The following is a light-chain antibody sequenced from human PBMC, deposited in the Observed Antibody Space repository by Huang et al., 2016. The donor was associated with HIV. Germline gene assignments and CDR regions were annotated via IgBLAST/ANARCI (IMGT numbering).Light chain of an antibody. V-gene: IGKV2-28*01. Sequence: DIVMTQSPLSLAVTPGEPASISCRSSQSILHSNGYNYLDWYVQKPGQSPQLLIYMGSNRASWVPDRISGGGSGVEFTLKISRVEAEDVGVYYCMQAQQTPYTFGPGTKLEIK. CDR3: MQAQQTPYT. CDR1: QSILHSNGYNY. CDR2: MGS. J-gene: IGKJ2*01.